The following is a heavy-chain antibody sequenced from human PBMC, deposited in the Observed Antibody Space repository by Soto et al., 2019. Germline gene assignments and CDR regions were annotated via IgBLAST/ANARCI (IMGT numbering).Heavy chain of an antibody. CDR2: IYYGGST. CDR3: ARGGYYYENSGQNAYDY. J-gene: IGHJ4*01. V-gene: IGHV4-31*03. D-gene: IGHD3-22*01. CDR1: GGSISSGGYY. Sequence: SETLSLTCTVSGGSISSGGYYWSWIRQHPGKGLEGIGYIYYGGSTYYNPSLKSRATISGDTSKNQFSLKLSSVTAADTAVYYCARGGYYYENSGQNAYDYWGQGILVTVSS.